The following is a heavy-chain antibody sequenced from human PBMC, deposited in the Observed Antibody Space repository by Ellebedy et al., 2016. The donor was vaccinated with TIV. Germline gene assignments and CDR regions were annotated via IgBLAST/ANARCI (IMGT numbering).Heavy chain of an antibody. Sequence: MPSETLSLTCSVSGGSITHYYGTPIRQPPGQGLEWIGDIHHSGNSHIHPSLKSRVTLSVDTSKNQSSLDMTSVTAAETATYYCARYLGRYGMDVWGQGTTVTVSS. V-gene: IGHV4-59*01. CDR2: IHHSGNS. CDR1: GGSITHYY. J-gene: IGHJ6*02. CDR3: ARYLGRYGMDV.